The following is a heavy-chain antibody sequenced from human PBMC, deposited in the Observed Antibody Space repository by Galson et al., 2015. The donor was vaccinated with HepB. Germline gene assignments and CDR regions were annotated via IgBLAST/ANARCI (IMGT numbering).Heavy chain of an antibody. Sequence: SVTLSCKASGGAIDKYNFNWVRQAPGQGLEWMGKIIPGLDIIKYAQKFQGRVTTTADASTNTAYMELSSLRSADADFYYCARSHYYGFSPFDSWGQGTLVTVSS. J-gene: IGHJ4*02. V-gene: IGHV1-69*02. D-gene: IGHD3-10*01. CDR2: IIPGLDII. CDR3: ARSHYYGFSPFDS. CDR1: GGAIDKYN.